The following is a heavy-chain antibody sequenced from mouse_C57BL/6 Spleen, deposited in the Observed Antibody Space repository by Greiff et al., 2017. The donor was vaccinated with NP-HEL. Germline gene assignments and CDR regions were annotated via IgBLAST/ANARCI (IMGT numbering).Heavy chain of an antibody. Sequence: QVQLQQSGPELVKPGASVKISCKASGYAFSSSWLNWVKQRPGKGLEWIGRIYPGDGDTNYNGKFKGKATLTADKSSSTAYMQLSSLTSEDSAVYFCARPVVATGDAMDYWGQGTSVTVSS. CDR2: IYPGDGDT. J-gene: IGHJ4*01. D-gene: IGHD1-1*01. CDR3: ARPVVATGDAMDY. CDR1: GYAFSSSW. V-gene: IGHV1-82*01.